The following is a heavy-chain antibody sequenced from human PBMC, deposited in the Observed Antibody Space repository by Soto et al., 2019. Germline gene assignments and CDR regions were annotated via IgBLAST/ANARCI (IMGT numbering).Heavy chain of an antibody. CDR2: INHSGST. D-gene: IGHD3-22*01. V-gene: IGHV4-34*01. J-gene: IGHJ5*02. Sequence: PSETLSLTCAVYGGSFSGYYWSWIRQPPGKGLEWIGEINHSGSTNYNPSLKSRVTISVDTSKNQFSLKLSSVTAADTAVYYCARVKGHYYDKRSWFDPWGQGTLVTVSS. CDR1: GGSFSGYY. CDR3: ARVKGHYYDKRSWFDP.